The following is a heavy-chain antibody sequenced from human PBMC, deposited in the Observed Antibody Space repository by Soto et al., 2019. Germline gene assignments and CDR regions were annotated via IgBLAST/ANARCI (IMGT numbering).Heavy chain of an antibody. CDR2: ILYDGTND. D-gene: IGHD4-17*01. J-gene: IGHJ4*02. CDR3: AIVDYGDSVYDS. Sequence: QVQLVESGGGVVQPGRSLRLSCAASGFTFSDFPIHWVRQAPGKGLEWVAIILYDGTNDYYADAVKGRFTISRDNSKNDVYLQSNSMRPDDTGLYYRAIVDYGDSVYDSWGQGTLVTVSS. V-gene: IGHV3-30-3*01. CDR1: GFTFSDFP.